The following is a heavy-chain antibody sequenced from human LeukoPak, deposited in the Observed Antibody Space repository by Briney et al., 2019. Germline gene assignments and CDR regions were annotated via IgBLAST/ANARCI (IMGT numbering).Heavy chain of an antibody. J-gene: IGHJ4*02. CDR2: VYYSGTT. D-gene: IGHD3/OR15-3a*01. CDR1: GGSISSSGYY. CDR3: ARRRAPGTGFFDY. V-gene: IGHV4-39*01. Sequence: SETLSLTCTVSGGSISSSGYYWAWVRQPPGKGLEWIGNVYYSGTTDYNPSLESRVTIFVDTSNSQFSLRVRSVTAADTAVYYCARRRAPGTGFFDYWGQGALVTVSS.